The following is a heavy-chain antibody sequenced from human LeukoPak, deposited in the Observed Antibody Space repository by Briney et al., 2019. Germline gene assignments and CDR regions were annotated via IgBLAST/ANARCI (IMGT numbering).Heavy chain of an antibody. V-gene: IGHV1-8*01. D-gene: IGHD6-6*01. Sequence: ASVKVSCKASGYTFTSYDINWVRQATGQGLEWMGWMNPNSGNTGYAQKFQGRVTITRNTSISTAYMELSSPRSEDTAVYYCARGLRFLSIALHYWGQGTLVTVSS. J-gene: IGHJ4*02. CDR3: ARGLRFLSIALHY. CDR2: MNPNSGNT. CDR1: GYTFTSYD.